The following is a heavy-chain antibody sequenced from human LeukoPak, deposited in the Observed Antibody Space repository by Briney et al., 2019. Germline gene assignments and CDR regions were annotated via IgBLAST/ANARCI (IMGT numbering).Heavy chain of an antibody. CDR3: AGYDHTNYLAY. V-gene: IGHV4-59*08. CDR1: GGSINSYY. J-gene: IGHJ4*02. CDR2: IYYTGST. D-gene: IGHD1-14*01. Sequence: SETLSLTCTVSGGSINSYYWSWIRQPPGKGLEWIGSIYYTGSTNYNPSLKSRVTISVDTSKTQFSLKLTSVTAADTAVYYCAGYDHTNYLAYWGQGTLVTVSS.